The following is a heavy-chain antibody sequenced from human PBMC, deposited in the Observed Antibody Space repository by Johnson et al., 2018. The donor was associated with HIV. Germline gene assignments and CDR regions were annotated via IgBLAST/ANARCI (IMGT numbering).Heavy chain of an antibody. V-gene: IGHV3-23*04. CDR1: GFTFSSYA. CDR2: ISGSGGST. J-gene: IGHJ3*02. Sequence: VQLVESGGGLVQPGGSLRLSCAASGFTFSSYAMSWVRQAPGTGLEWVSAISGSGGSTYYAASVKGRFTISRDNSKNTLYLQMNSLRAEDTAVYYCAKERVTWSSRGDAFDIWGQGTMVTVSS. CDR3: AKERVTWSSRGDAFDI. D-gene: IGHD5-18*01.